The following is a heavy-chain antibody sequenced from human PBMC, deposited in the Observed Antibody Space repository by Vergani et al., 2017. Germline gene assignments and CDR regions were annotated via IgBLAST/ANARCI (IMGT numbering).Heavy chain of an antibody. D-gene: IGHD6-13*01. CDR2: IYYSGST. CDR1: GGSISSSSYY. Sequence: QLQLQESGPGLVKPSETLSLTCTVSGGSISSSSYYWGWIRQPPGKGLEWIGSIYYSGSTYYNPSLKSRVTISVDTSKNQFSLKLSSVTAADTAVYYCATLGAIAAAGTHYHGMDVWGQGTTVTVSS. CDR3: ATLGAIAAAGTHYHGMDV. V-gene: IGHV4-39*01. J-gene: IGHJ6*02.